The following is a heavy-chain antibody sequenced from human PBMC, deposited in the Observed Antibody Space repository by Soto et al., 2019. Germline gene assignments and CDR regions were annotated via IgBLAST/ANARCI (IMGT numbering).Heavy chain of an antibody. CDR1: GFTFSSYA. D-gene: IGHD2-2*01. CDR3: VKDGYCSSTSCYLNYFDY. CDR2: ISSNGGST. V-gene: IGHV3-64D*06. Sequence: PGGSLRLSCSASGFTFSSYAMHWVRQAPGKGLEYVSAISSNGGSTYYADSVKGRFTISRDNSKNTLYLQMSSLRAEDTAVYYCVKDGYCSSTSCYLNYFDYWGQGTLVTVPQ. J-gene: IGHJ4*02.